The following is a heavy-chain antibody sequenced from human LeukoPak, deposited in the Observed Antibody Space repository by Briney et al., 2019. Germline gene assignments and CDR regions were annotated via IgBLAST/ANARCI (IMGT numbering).Heavy chain of an antibody. V-gene: IGHV3-21*01. J-gene: IGHJ4*02. CDR3: ARDSRTGTFDY. D-gene: IGHD1-1*01. CDR2: ISSSSSYI. CDR1: GFTFSSYS. Sequence: GGSLRLSCAASGFTFSSYSMNWVRQAPGKGLEWVSSISSSSSYIYYADSVKGRFTISRDNAKNSLYLPMNSLRADDTAVYYCARDSRTGTFDYWGQGTLVTVSS.